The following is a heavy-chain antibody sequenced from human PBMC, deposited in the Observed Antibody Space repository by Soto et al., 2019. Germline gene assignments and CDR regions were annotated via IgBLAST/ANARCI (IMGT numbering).Heavy chain of an antibody. D-gene: IGHD4-4*01. V-gene: IGHV3-48*02. J-gene: IGHJ6*02. CDR2: ISSSSSTI. CDR3: ATIESTVTGPYGMDV. Sequence: EVQLVESGGGLVQPGGSLRLSCAASGFTFSSYSMNWVRQAPGKGLEWVSYISSSSSTIYYADSVKGRFTISRDNAKNSLYLQMNSLRDEDTAVYYCATIESTVTGPYGMDVWGQGTTVTVSS. CDR1: GFTFSSYS.